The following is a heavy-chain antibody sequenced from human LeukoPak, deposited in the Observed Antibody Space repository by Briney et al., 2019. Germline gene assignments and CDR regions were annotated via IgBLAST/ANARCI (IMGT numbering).Heavy chain of an antibody. J-gene: IGHJ5*02. D-gene: IGHD3-22*01. CDR2: INPSGGST. V-gene: IGHV1-46*01. Sequence: VKVSCXAXXXTFTSXYMHWVRQAPGQGLEWMGIINPSGGSTSYAQKFQGRVTMTRDTSTSTVYMEPSSLRSEDTAVYYCARARITMIVVARNNWFDPWGQGTLVTVSS. CDR1: XXTFTSXY. CDR3: ARARITMIVVARNNWFDP.